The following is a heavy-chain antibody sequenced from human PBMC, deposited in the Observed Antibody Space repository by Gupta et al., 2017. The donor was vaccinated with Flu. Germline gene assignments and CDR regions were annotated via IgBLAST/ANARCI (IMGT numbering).Heavy chain of an antibody. CDR2: INPNSGGT. Sequence: QVQLVQSGAEVKKPGASVKVSCKASGYTFTGYYMHWVRQAPGQGLEWLGWINPNSGGTNYAQKFQGRVTMTRDTSISTAYMELSRLRSDDTAVYYCARPGYCSSTSCYTPSGGVGNWYFDLWGRGTLVTVSS. V-gene: IGHV1-2*02. D-gene: IGHD2-2*02. CDR3: ARPGYCSSTSCYTPSGGVGNWYFDL. J-gene: IGHJ2*01. CDR1: GYTFTGYY.